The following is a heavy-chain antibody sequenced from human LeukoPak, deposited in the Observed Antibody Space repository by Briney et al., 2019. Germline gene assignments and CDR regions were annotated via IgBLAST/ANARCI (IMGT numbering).Heavy chain of an antibody. CDR3: AAWYPPFDI. CDR1: GFTFSSYW. Sequence: GGSLRLSCAASGFTFSSYWMSWVRQAPGKGLEWVSVIYSGGTTYYADSVKGRFTISRDNSKNTLYLQMNSLRAEDTAVYYCAAWYPPFDIWGQGTMVTVSS. D-gene: IGHD6-13*01. CDR2: IYSGGTT. V-gene: IGHV3-53*01. J-gene: IGHJ3*02.